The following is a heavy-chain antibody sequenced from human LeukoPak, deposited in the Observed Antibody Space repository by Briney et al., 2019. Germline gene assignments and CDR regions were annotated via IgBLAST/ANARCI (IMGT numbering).Heavy chain of an antibody. CDR2: INPNSGGT. V-gene: IGHV1-2*02. Sequence: GASVKVSCKASGYTFTGYYMHWVRQAPGQGLEWMGWINPNSGGTNYAQKFQGRVTMTRDTSISTAYMELSSLRSEDTAVYYCARELYDSSGYYDYWGQGTLVTVSS. J-gene: IGHJ4*02. D-gene: IGHD3-22*01. CDR1: GYTFTGYY. CDR3: ARELYDSSGYYDY.